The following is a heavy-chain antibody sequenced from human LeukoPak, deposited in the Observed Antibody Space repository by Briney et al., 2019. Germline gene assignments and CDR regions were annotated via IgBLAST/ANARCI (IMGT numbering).Heavy chain of an antibody. J-gene: IGHJ4*02. D-gene: IGHD2-15*01. Sequence: SETLSLTCTVSGGSISSYYWSWIRQPPGKGLEWIGYIYNNGRTNYNPSLKSRVTISVDTSKNQFSLKLSSVTAADTAVYYCARDSIDCSGGSCYSEYFAYWGQGGLVTVSS. CDR2: IYNNGRT. CDR3: ARDSIDCSGGSCYSEYFAY. CDR1: GGSISSYY. V-gene: IGHV4-59*01.